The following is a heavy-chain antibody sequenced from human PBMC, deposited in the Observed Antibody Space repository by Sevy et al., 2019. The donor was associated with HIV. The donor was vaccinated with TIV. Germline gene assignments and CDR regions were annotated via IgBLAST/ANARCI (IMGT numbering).Heavy chain of an antibody. Sequence: GGSLRLSCAASGFTFNSYAMHWVRQAPGKGLEGVSVIYSDETTYHADSVKDRFTISRDNSKNMLYLQMSSLRAEDMAIYYCARGKSGYGYALNYWGQGTLVTVSS. CDR1: GFTFNSYA. CDR3: ARGKSGYGYALNY. D-gene: IGHD5-18*01. CDR2: IYSDETT. J-gene: IGHJ4*02. V-gene: IGHV3-66*01.